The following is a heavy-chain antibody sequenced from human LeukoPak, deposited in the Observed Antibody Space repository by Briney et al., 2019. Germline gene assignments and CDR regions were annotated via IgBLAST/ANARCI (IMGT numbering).Heavy chain of an antibody. CDR3: ARDEFYGSGSYYPFGN. Sequence: SETLSLTCTVSGGSISSSSYYWAWIRQPPGKGLEWIGSVSYNGGTAYTPSLKSRVTMSVDTSKNQFSLRLRSVTAADTAVYYCARDEFYGSGSYYPFGNWGQGTLVTVSS. V-gene: IGHV4-39*07. J-gene: IGHJ4*02. D-gene: IGHD3-10*01. CDR1: GGSISSSSYY. CDR2: VSYNGGT.